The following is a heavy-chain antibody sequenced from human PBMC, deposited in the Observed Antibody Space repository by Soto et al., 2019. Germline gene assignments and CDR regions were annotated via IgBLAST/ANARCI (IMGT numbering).Heavy chain of an antibody. CDR3: ARDQRPMVTKASYYFDY. D-gene: IGHD5-18*01. J-gene: IGHJ4*02. V-gene: IGHV3-30-3*01. CDR2: ISYDGSNK. Sequence: QVQLVESGGGVGQPGRSLRLSCAASGFTFSSYAMHWVRQAPGKGLEWVAVISYDGSNKYYADSVKGRFTISRDNSKNTLYLQMNSLRAEDTAVYYCARDQRPMVTKASYYFDYWGQGTLVTVSS. CDR1: GFTFSSYA.